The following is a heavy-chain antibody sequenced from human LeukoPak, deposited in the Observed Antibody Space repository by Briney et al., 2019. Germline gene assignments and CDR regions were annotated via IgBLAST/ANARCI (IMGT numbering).Heavy chain of an antibody. CDR1: GGSISSYY. D-gene: IGHD3-22*01. CDR3: AANYYDSSGYYYPFDY. Sequence: SETLSLTCTVSGGSISSYYWIWIRQPPGKGLEWIGYIYYSGSTNYNPSLKSRVTISVDTSKNQFSLKLSSVTAADTAVYYCAANYYDSSGYYYPFDYWGQGTLVTVSS. V-gene: IGHV4-59*01. CDR2: IYYSGST. J-gene: IGHJ4*02.